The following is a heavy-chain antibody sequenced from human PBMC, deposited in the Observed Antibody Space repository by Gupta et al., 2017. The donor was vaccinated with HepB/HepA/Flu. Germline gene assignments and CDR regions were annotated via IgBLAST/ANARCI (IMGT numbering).Heavy chain of an antibody. CDR1: GGSLSSGGYY. J-gene: IGHJ3*02. CDR3: ASDGSGSYFAFDI. V-gene: IGHV4-31*03. CDR2: IYYSGST. Sequence: QVQLQESGPGLVKPSQTLSSTCTVSGGSLSSGGYYWTWTRQHPGKGLEWIGYIYYSGSTYYNPSLKSRVTISVDTSKNQFSLKLSSVTAADTAVYYCASDGSGSYFAFDIWGQGTMVTVSS. D-gene: IGHD3-10*01.